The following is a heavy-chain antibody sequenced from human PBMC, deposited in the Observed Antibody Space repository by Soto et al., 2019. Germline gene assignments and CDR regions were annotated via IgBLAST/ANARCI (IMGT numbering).Heavy chain of an antibody. CDR2: IYPGDSDT. Sequence: GESLKISCKGSGYSFTSYWIGWVRQMPGKGLEWMGIIYPGDSDTRYSPSFQGQVTISADESISTAYLQWSSLKASDTAMYYCARLPGMVRGNSYGMDVWGQGTTVTVSS. V-gene: IGHV5-51*01. CDR3: ARLPGMVRGNSYGMDV. D-gene: IGHD3-10*01. CDR1: GYSFTSYW. J-gene: IGHJ6*02.